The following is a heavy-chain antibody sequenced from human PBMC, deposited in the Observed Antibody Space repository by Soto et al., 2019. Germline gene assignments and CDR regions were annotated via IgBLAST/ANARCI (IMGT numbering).Heavy chain of an antibody. CDR1: GYTFNNYG. J-gene: IGHJ2*01. CDR2: IGPYNGNT. CDR3: ARCYCSVGSCYQCWHFDL. D-gene: IGHD2-15*01. V-gene: IGHV1-18*01. Sequence: QVQLVQSGAEVKKPGASVKVSCKASGYTFNNYGISWVRQSPGQGLAWRGWIGPYNGNTDHAQNFQGRVTMTTDTSTNRDYMELRSLRSDDTALYYCARCYCSVGSCYQCWHFDLWGRGTMVTVSS.